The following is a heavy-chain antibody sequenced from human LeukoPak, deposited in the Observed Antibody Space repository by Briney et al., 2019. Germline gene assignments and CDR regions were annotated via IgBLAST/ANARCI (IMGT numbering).Heavy chain of an antibody. V-gene: IGHV4-4*02. J-gene: IGHJ4*02. CDR3: ATRSRNSSSPVRSFDY. CDR1: GGSISSSNW. CDR2: IYHSGST. D-gene: IGHD6-6*01. Sequence: PSGTLSLTCAVSGGSISSSNWWSWVRQPPGKGLEWIGEIYHSGSTNYNPSLKSRVTISVDKSKNQFSLKLSSVTAADTAVYYCATRSRNSSSPVRSFDYWGQGTLVTVSS.